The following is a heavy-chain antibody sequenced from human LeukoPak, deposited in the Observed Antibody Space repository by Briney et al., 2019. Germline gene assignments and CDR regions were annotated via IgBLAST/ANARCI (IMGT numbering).Heavy chain of an antibody. Sequence: SETLSLTCTVSGASLRGDYYSWTWIRQPPGRGLEWIGNIHHSVGTNYNPSLKSRVTISMDTSKNQFSLRLTSVTTADTAMYYCALNGDSWGQGNLVTVSS. V-gene: IGHV4-61*01. CDR1: GASLRGDYYS. CDR2: IHHSVGT. D-gene: IGHD2-8*01. J-gene: IGHJ4*02. CDR3: ALNGDS.